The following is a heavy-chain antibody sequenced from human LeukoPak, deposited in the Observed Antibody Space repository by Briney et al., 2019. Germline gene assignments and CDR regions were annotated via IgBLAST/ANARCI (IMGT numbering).Heavy chain of an antibody. CDR2: IGTAGDT. CDR3: ARSSPPTYDILTGYRYYYYGMDA. Sequence: GGSLRLSLAASGFTFSSYDMHWVRQGTGKALEGVSAIGTAGDTYYPGSVKGRFTISRENAKNSLYLQMNSLRAGDTAVHYCARSSPPTYDILTGYRYYYYGMDAWGQGTTVTVSS. D-gene: IGHD3-9*01. CDR1: GFTFSSYD. J-gene: IGHJ6*02. V-gene: IGHV3-13*01.